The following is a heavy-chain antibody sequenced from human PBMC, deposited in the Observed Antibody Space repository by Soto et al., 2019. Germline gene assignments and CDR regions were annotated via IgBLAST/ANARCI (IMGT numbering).Heavy chain of an antibody. Sequence: PGGSLRLSCAASGFTFSSYSMNWVRQAPGKGLEWVSSISSSSSYIYYADSVKGRFTISRDNAKNSLYLQMNSLRAEDTAVYYCARENDFWSGPIYYYYYGMDVWGQGTTVTVSS. CDR1: GFTFSSYS. J-gene: IGHJ6*02. D-gene: IGHD3-3*01. CDR3: ARENDFWSGPIYYYYYGMDV. CDR2: ISSSSSYI. V-gene: IGHV3-21*01.